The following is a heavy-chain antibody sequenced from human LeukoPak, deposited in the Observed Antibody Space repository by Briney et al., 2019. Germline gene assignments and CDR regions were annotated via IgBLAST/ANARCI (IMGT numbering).Heavy chain of an antibody. CDR3: ARDTLGSSSWYVGGFDP. Sequence: SSVKVSCKASGGTFSSYAISWVRQAPGQGLEWMGRIIPIFGTANYAQKFQGRATITMDESTSTAYMELSSLRSEDTAVYYCARDTLGSSSWYVGGFDPWGQGTLVTVSS. D-gene: IGHD6-13*01. V-gene: IGHV1-69*05. J-gene: IGHJ5*02. CDR2: IIPIFGTA. CDR1: GGTFSSYA.